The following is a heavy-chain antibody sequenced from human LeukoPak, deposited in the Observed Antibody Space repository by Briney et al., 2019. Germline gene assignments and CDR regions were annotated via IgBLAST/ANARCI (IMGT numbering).Heavy chain of an antibody. CDR3: ARGGFPAAP. Sequence: ASVNVSCKASGYTFTSYDINWVRQATGQGLEWMGWMSPNSGNTGYAQKFQGRVTMTRDTSISTAYMELSSLTSEDTAVYYCARGGFPAAPWGQGTLVTVSS. V-gene: IGHV1-8*01. J-gene: IGHJ5*02. CDR1: GYTFTSYD. D-gene: IGHD2-2*01. CDR2: MSPNSGNT.